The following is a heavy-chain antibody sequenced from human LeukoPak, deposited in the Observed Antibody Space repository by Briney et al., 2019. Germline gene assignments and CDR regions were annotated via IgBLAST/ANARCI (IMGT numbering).Heavy chain of an antibody. J-gene: IGHJ5*02. CDR1: GGSISSYY. Sequence: PSETLSLTCTVSGGSISSYYWSWIRQPAGKGLEWIGYIYYSGSTYYNPSLKSRVTISVDTSKNQFSLKLSSVTAADTAVYYCARGGLTVTTTWFDPWGQGTLVTVSS. CDR2: IYYSGST. V-gene: IGHV4-59*12. D-gene: IGHD4-17*01. CDR3: ARGGLTVTTTWFDP.